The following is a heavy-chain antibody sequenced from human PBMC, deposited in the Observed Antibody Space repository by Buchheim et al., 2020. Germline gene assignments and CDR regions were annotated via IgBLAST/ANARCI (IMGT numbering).Heavy chain of an antibody. CDR1: GGTFSSYA. Sequence: QVQLVQSGAEVKKPGSSVKVSCKASGGTFSSYAISWVRQAPGQGLEWMGGIIPIFGTANYAQKFQGRVTITADESTSPAYMELSSLRSEDTAVYYCARDPVSPHSSGWTYNWFDPWGQGTL. J-gene: IGHJ5*02. V-gene: IGHV1-69*01. CDR3: ARDPVSPHSSGWTYNWFDP. CDR2: IIPIFGTA. D-gene: IGHD6-19*01.